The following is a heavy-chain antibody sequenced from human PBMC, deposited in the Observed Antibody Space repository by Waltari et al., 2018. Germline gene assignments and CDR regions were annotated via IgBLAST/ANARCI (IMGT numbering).Heavy chain of an antibody. CDR2: IPPSGNI. CDR1: GETFSGYY. CDR3: SRGTDAYKSGNY. Sequence: QVQLQQWGAGLLKPSETLSLTCAVYGETFSGYYWIWTRHSPGKGLGWIGEIPPSGNIHYNPSLKSRLSISGDASKIQFSLKLNSMTAADTAVYYCSRGTDAYKSGNYWGQGTLVSVSS. J-gene: IGHJ4*02. D-gene: IGHD3-10*01. V-gene: IGHV4-34*01.